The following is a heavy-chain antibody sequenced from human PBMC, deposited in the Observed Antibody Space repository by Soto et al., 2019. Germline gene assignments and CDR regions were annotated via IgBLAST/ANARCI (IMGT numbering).Heavy chain of an antibody. CDR1: GFTFSSYA. J-gene: IGHJ6*02. CDR3: AKDRTPAAMRTRVVSAGMDV. D-gene: IGHD2-2*01. Sequence: GGSLRLSCAASGFTFSSYAMTWVRRTPEKGWKWVSGISGSGGSTYYADSVKGRFTISRDNSKNTLYLQMNSLRAEDTAVYYCAKDRTPAAMRTRVVSAGMDVWGQGTTVTVSS. V-gene: IGHV3-23*01. CDR2: ISGSGGST.